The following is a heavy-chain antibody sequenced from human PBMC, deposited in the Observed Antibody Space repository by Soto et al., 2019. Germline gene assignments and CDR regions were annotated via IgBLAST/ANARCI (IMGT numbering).Heavy chain of an antibody. V-gene: IGHV4-34*01. D-gene: IGHD3-3*01. J-gene: IGHJ5*02. Sequence: PSETLSLTCAVYGGSPSGNYWSWIRQPPGKGLEWIGEINHSGSTNYNPSLKSRVTISVDTTKNKSSLKLSSVTAADTAVYYSARGVSVRFSLAQFLISFFGMGIGRCWSDPSDPATLGAV. CDR3: ARGVSVRFSLAQFLISFFGMGIGRCWSDP. CDR2: INHSGST. CDR1: GGSPSGNY.